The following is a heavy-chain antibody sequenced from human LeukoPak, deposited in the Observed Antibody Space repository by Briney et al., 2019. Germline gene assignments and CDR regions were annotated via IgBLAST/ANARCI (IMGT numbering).Heavy chain of an antibody. CDR2: IYYSGST. CDR1: GGSISSGGDY. V-gene: IGHV4-31*03. CDR3: ARDGHRVSGYESH. J-gene: IGHJ4*02. Sequence: PSQTLSLTCTVSGGSISSGGDYWSWIRQHPGKGLEWIGYIYYSGSTYYNPSLKSRVTISVDTSKNQFSLKLSSVTAADTAVYYCARDGHRVSGYESHWGQGTLVTVSS. D-gene: IGHD5-12*01.